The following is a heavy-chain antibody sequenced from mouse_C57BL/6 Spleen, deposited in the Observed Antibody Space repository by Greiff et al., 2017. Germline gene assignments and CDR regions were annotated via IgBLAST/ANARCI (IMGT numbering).Heavy chain of an antibody. J-gene: IGHJ2*01. V-gene: IGHV5-6*01. CDR1: GFTFSSYG. CDR3: ARHQNYYGSSPHFDY. D-gene: IGHD1-1*01. CDR2: ISSGGSYT. Sequence: DVQLVESGGDLVKPGGSLKLSCAASGFTFSSYGMSWVRQTPDKRLEWVATISSGGSYTYYPDSVKGRFTISRDNAKNTLYLQMSSLKSEDTAMYYCARHQNYYGSSPHFDYWGQGTTLTVSS.